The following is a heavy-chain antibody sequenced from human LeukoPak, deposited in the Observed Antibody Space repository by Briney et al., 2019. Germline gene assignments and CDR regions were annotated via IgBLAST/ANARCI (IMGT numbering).Heavy chain of an antibody. V-gene: IGHV1-2*02. CDR1: GYTFSDYF. Sequence: ASVKVSCKASGYTFSDYFIHWVRQAPGQGLEWMGWIIPKSGATNYAQRFRDRVTVTSDTSTAYMDLSRLTSDDTAVYYCARGSNFDWFIYFDYWGQGTLVTVSS. D-gene: IGHD3-9*01. CDR3: ARGSNFDWFIYFDY. CDR2: IIPKSGAT. J-gene: IGHJ4*02.